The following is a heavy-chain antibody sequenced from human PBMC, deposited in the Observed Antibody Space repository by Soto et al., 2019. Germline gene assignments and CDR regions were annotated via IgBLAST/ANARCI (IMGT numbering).Heavy chain of an antibody. V-gene: IGHV3-33*01. CDR1: GFTFSNYA. Sequence: QMQLVESGGGVVQPGTSLRLSCAASGFTFSNYAMHWVRQAPGKGLEWVTIIWYDGSDKNYGDSVKVRFTIPRDNSKNTMYLQMNGMGVEYTAVYYCARDSGGDYHNYDVDVWGKGTTVTVSS. J-gene: IGHJ6*03. CDR2: IWYDGSDK. CDR3: ARDSGGDYHNYDVDV. D-gene: IGHD4-17*01.